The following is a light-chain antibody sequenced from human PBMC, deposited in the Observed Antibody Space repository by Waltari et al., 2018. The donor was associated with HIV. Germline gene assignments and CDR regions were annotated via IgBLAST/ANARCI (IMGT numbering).Light chain of an antibody. CDR1: SSYIGRKT. Sequence: QSVLTQPPSASGTPGQMVTISCSGGSSYIGRKTVDWYQQVPGMAPKLLIYRNDQRPSGSPNRFSGPSSGTSASLAVSGLRSRDGADYYCAAWNDGLNVGVLGGGTRLTV. CDR3: AAWNDGLNVGV. V-gene: IGLV1-44*01. J-gene: IGLJ3*02. CDR2: RND.